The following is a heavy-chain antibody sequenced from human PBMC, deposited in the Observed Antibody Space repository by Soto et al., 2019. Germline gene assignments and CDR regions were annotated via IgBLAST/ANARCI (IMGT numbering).Heavy chain of an antibody. CDR1: GFTFSNSP. V-gene: IGHV3-30-3*01. Sequence: QVQLVESGGGVVQSGGSLRLSCAASGFTFSNSPMHWLRQAPGKGLEWVAIIANDASSEHYADSVKGRFTISRDNAENTLYLQMNSLRTEDTALYYCARGASATWYFDWYVDLWGRGTLVTVSS. D-gene: IGHD6-13*01. CDR2: IANDASSE. J-gene: IGHJ2*01. CDR3: ARGASATWYFDWYVDL.